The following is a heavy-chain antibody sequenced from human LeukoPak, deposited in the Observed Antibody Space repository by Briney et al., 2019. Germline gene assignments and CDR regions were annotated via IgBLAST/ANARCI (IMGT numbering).Heavy chain of an antibody. D-gene: IGHD6-13*01. Sequence: GWSLTLSCPASGFTFDEYVMHCVRQAPAKGLEGVSGISWNSGSIGYADSVKGRFTISRDNAKKSMYLQMNSLRAEDTALYYCVKDKGSSFDYWGQGNLGTVSS. J-gene: IGHJ4*02. V-gene: IGHV3-9*01. CDR1: GFTFDEYV. CDR2: ISWNSGSI. CDR3: VKDKGSSFDY.